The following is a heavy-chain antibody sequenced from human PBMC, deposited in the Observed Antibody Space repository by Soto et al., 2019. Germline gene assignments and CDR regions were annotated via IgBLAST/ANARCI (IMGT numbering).Heavy chain of an antibody. CDR3: APWFGAFDY. CDR2: ISYDGSNK. J-gene: IGHJ4*02. Sequence: QVQLVESGGGVVQPGRSLRLSCAASGFTFSSYGMHWVSQAPGKGLEWVAVISYDGSNKYYADSVKGRFTISRDNSKNTLYLQMNSLRAEDTAVSCCAPWFGAFDYWGQGTLVTVSS. D-gene: IGHD3-10*01. V-gene: IGHV3-30*03. CDR1: GFTFSSYG.